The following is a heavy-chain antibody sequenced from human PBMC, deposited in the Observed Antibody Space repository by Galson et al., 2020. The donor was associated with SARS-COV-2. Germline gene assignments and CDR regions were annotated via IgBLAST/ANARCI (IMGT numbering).Heavy chain of an antibody. V-gene: IGHV2-5*02. CDR3: AHRLPLGSRYGDYEHWFDP. J-gene: IGHJ5*02. CDR1: GFSLSTSGVG. D-gene: IGHD4-17*01. Sequence: KMSGPTLVKPTQTLTLTCTFSGFSLSTSGVGVGWIRQPPGKALEWLALIYWDDDKRYSPSLKSRLTITKDTSKNHVVLTMTNMDPVDTATYYCAHRLPLGSRYGDYEHWFDPWGQGTLVTVSS. CDR2: IYWDDDK.